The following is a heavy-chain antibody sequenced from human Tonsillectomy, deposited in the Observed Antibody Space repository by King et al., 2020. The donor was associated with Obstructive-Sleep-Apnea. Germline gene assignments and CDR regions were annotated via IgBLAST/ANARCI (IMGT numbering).Heavy chain of an antibody. CDR3: ARDRVGRDGYNRFDY. Sequence: VQLQESGPGLVKPSETLSLTCTVSGGSINSYYWSWIRQTPGKGLEGIGYIPYSGSTNYNPSLKSRVTISVDTSKNQFSLKLSSVTAADTAVYYCARDRVGRDGYNRFDYWGQGTLVTVSS. V-gene: IGHV4-59*01. D-gene: IGHD5-24*01. J-gene: IGHJ4*02. CDR1: GGSINSYY. CDR2: IPYSGST.